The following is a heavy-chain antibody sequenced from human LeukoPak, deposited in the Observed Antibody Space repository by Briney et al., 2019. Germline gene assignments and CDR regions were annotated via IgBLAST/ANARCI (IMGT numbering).Heavy chain of an antibody. CDR2: FSGPGKT. Sequence: PGGSLRLSCAASGFTLSNSAMSWVRQAPGKGLEWVSGFSGPGKTYYADSVKGRFTISRDTSKSTLYLQINSLRAEDTAVYYCANAWWSTSSGGDSFGIWGQGTMVTVSS. D-gene: IGHD6-6*01. CDR1: GFTLSNSA. V-gene: IGHV3-23*01. J-gene: IGHJ3*02. CDR3: ANAWWSTSSGGDSFGI.